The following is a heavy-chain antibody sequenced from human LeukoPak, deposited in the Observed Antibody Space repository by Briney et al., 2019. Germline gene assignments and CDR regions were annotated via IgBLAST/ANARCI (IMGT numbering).Heavy chain of an antibody. CDR3: ARGPYSYDSSGAFDI. Sequence: SATLSLTCTVSGGSLSTYFWSWIRQPPGKGLEWIGYIYYSGSTNYNPSLKSRVTISVDTSKNQFSLTLSSVTAADTAVYFCARGPYSYDSSGAFDIWGQGTMVTVSS. J-gene: IGHJ3*02. CDR2: IYYSGST. V-gene: IGHV4-59*08. D-gene: IGHD3-22*01. CDR1: GGSLSTYF.